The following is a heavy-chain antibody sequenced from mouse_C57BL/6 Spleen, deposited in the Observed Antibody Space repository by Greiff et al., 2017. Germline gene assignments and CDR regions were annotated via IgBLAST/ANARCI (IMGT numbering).Heavy chain of an antibody. Sequence: QVQLQQSGAELVRPGASVTLSCKASGYTFTDYEMHWVKQTPVHGLEWIGAIDPETGGTAYNQKFMGKAILTADKSSSTAYMELRSLTSEDSAVYYCTREPITTVVAYYAMDYWGQGTSVTVSS. CDR1: GYTFTDYE. V-gene: IGHV1-15*01. J-gene: IGHJ4*01. CDR3: TREPITTVVAYYAMDY. CDR2: IDPETGGT. D-gene: IGHD1-1*01.